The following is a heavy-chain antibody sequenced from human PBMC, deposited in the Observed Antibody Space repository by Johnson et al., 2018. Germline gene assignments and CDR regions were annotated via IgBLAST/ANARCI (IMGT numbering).Heavy chain of an antibody. V-gene: IGHV3-43D*03. Sequence: LISWDGGSTYYADSVKGHFTISRDNSKNSLYLQMNSLRAEDTAVYYCARVRESIVGAPSQH. CDR2: ISWDGGST. D-gene: IGHD1-26*01. J-gene: IGHJ1*01. CDR3: ARVRESIVGAPSQH.